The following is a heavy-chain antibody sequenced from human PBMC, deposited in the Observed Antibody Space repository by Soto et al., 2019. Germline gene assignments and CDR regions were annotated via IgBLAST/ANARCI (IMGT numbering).Heavy chain of an antibody. D-gene: IGHD6-13*01. V-gene: IGHV4-39*01. J-gene: IGHJ4*02. CDR1: GGSISSSSYY. Sequence: SETLSLTCTVSGGSISSSSYYWGWIRQPPGKGLEWIGSIYYSGSTYYNPPLKSRVTISVDTSKNQFSLKLSSVTAADTAVYYCATLLPLSSSWLDYWGQATLVTVSS. CDR2: IYYSGST. CDR3: ATLLPLSSSWLDY.